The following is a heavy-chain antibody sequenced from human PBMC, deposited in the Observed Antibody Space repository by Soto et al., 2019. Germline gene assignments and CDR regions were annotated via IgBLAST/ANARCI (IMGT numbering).Heavy chain of an antibody. CDR2: ISAYNGNT. Sequence: GASVKVSCKASGYTFTSYGISWVRQAPGQGLEWMGWISAYNGNTNYAQKLQGRATMTTDTSTSTAYMELRSLRSDDTAVYYCARDLVGTGPNYYYYYMDVWGKGTTVTVSS. J-gene: IGHJ6*03. D-gene: IGHD6-6*01. CDR1: GYTFTSYG. CDR3: ARDLVGTGPNYYYYYMDV. V-gene: IGHV1-18*01.